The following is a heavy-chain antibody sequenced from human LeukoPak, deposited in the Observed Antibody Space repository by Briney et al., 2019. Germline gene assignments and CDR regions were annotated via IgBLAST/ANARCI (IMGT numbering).Heavy chain of an antibody. V-gene: IGHV3-23*01. CDR2: VYGNAVDK. D-gene: IGHD4-17*01. J-gene: IGHJ4*02. Sequence: GGSLRLSCAASGFTSSSYAMSWVRQAPGKGLEWVAGVYGNAVDKFYSASVRGRFTISKDNSKNMVFLQMDSLRADDTALYYCAKDWKPDGVWDIDYWGQGTQVTVS. CDR3: AKDWKPDGVWDIDY. CDR1: GFTSSSYA.